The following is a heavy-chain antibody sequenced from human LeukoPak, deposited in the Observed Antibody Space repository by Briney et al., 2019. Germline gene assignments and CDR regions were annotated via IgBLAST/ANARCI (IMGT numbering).Heavy chain of an antibody. CDR3: TTDRSTMVRGDY. V-gene: IGHV4-38-2*02. CDR2: IYHSGST. CDR1: GYSISSGYY. J-gene: IGHJ4*02. Sequence: SETLSLTCTVSGYSISSGYYWGWIRQPPGKGLEWIGSIYHSGSTYYNPSLKSRVTISVDTSKNQFSLKLSSVTAADTAVYYCTTDRSTMVRGDYWGQGTLVTVSS. D-gene: IGHD3-10*01.